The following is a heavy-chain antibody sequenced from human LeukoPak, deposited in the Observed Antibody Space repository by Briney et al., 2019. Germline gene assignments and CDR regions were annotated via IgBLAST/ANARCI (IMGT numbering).Heavy chain of an antibody. Sequence: PSQTLSLTCTVSGGSISSGGYYWSWIRQHPGKGLEWIGYIYYSGNTYYNPSLKSRVTISVDTSKNQFSLKLSSVTAADTAVYYCARHLPHEVSYGPGGFDYWGQGTLVTVSS. CDR1: GGSISSGGYY. CDR3: ARHLPHEVSYGPGGFDY. V-gene: IGHV4-31*03. CDR2: IYYSGNT. D-gene: IGHD5-18*01. J-gene: IGHJ4*02.